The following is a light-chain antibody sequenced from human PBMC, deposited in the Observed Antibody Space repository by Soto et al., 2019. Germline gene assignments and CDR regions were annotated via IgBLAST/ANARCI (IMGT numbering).Light chain of an antibody. CDR1: QSVSSN. CDR2: GAS. Sequence: EIVMTQSPANLSVSPGERATLSRRASQSVSSNLAWYQQKPGQGPRLLIYGASTRATGIPARFSGSGSGTEFTLTISSLQSEDFAVYYCQQYNKWPPYTFGQGTKVEIK. V-gene: IGKV3-15*01. CDR3: QQYNKWPPYT. J-gene: IGKJ2*01.